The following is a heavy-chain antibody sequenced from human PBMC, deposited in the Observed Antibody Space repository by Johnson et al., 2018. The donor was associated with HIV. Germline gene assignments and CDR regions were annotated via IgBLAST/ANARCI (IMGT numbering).Heavy chain of an antibody. D-gene: IGHD5/OR15-5a*01. CDR3: AKDWGVASVPFDAFDI. V-gene: IGHV3-9*01. CDR2: INWNDGST. Sequence: VQLVESGGGLVQPGRSLRLSCAASGFTFGDYAMHWVRQAPGKGLEWVSGINWNDGSTGYADSVKGRFTISRDNAKNTLYLQMNSLRAEDTAVYYCAKDWGVASVPFDAFDIWGQGTMVTVSS. CDR1: GFTFGDYA. J-gene: IGHJ3*02.